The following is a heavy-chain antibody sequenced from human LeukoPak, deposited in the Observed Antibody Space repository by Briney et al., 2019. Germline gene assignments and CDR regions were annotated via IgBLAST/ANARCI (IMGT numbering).Heavy chain of an antibody. J-gene: IGHJ5*02. Sequence: SGPTLVKPTQTLTLTCTFSGFSLSTSGVGVGWIRQPPGKALEWLALIYWDDDKRYSPSLRSRLTITKDTSKNQVVLTMTNMDPVDTATYYCAHRLGYCSGGSCYRNWFDPWGQGTLVTVSS. V-gene: IGHV2-5*02. CDR3: AHRLGYCSGGSCYRNWFDP. D-gene: IGHD2-15*01. CDR2: IYWDDDK. CDR1: GFSLSTSGVG.